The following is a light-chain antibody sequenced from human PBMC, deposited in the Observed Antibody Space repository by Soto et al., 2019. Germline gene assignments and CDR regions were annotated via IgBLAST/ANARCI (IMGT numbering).Light chain of an antibody. CDR3: CSYAGDYTLV. CDR1: SSDVGGYNY. Sequence: QSVLTQPRSVSESPGQSVTISCTGTSSDVGGYNYVSWYQQYPGKAPEVVIYDVSKRPSGVPDRFSGSKSGNTASLTISGLQAEDEADYYCCSYAGDYTLVFGGGTKLTVL. V-gene: IGLV2-11*01. J-gene: IGLJ2*01. CDR2: DVS.